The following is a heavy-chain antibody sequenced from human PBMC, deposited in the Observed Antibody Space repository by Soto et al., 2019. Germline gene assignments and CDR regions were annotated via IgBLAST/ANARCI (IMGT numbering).Heavy chain of an antibody. CDR2: IYPGDSDT. Sequence: PGESLKISCKGSGYSLTSYWIAWVRQMPGKGLESMGIIYPGDSDTRYSPSFQGHVTISADESTNTAYLQWSSLKPSDTAIYYCARRRRINARMDVWGQGTTVTASS. V-gene: IGHV5-51*01. D-gene: IGHD2-21*01. CDR1: GYSLTSYW. J-gene: IGHJ6*02. CDR3: ARRRRINARMDV.